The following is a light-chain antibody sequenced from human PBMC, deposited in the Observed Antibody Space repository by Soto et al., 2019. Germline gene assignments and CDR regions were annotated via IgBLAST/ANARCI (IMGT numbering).Light chain of an antibody. CDR2: DVS. CDR1: SSDVGGYNY. V-gene: IGLV2-14*03. Sequence: QSVLTQPASVSGSPGQSITISCTGTSSDVGGYNYVSWYQHHPGKAPKLILYDVSNRPSGVSYRFSGSKSGNTASLTISGLQAADEADYFCSSYTSSMTNVFGSGTKVTVL. J-gene: IGLJ1*01. CDR3: SSYTSSMTNV.